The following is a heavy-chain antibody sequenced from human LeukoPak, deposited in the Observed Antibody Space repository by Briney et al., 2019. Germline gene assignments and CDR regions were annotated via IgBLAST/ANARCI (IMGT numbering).Heavy chain of an antibody. CDR3: ARGPIAPPLLRNFDY. CDR2: IYYSGST. CDR1: GGSISSGGYY. V-gene: IGHV4-31*03. J-gene: IGHJ4*02. Sequence: SETLSLTCTVSGGSISSGGYYWSWIRQHPGKGLEWIGYIYYSGSTYYNPSLKSRVTISVDTSKNQFSLKLSSVTAADTAVYYCARGPIAPPLLRNFDYWGQGTLVTVSS. D-gene: IGHD3-3*01.